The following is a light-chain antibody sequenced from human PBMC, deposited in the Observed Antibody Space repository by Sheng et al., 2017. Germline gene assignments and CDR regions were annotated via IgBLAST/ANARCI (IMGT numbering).Light chain of an antibody. CDR1: QSVSSN. CDR3: QHSNNWPYS. V-gene: IGKV3-15*01. CDR2: GAS. Sequence: EIVMTQSPATLSVSPGERATLSCRASQSVSSNLAWYQQKPGQAPRLLIYGASTRDTGIPARFSGSGSGTDFTLTISSLQSEDFAIYYCQHSNNWPYSFGQGTKLEIK. J-gene: IGKJ2*03.